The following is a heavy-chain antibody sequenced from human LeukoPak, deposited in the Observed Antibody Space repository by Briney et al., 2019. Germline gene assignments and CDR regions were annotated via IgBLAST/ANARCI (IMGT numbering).Heavy chain of an antibody. CDR3: ARAAYSSRPMDV. CDR1: GFTFSSYA. V-gene: IGHV3-30*04. J-gene: IGHJ6*03. CDR2: ISYDGSNK. Sequence: PGGSLRLSCAASGFTFSSYAMHWVRQAPGKGLEWVAVISYDGSNKYYADSAKGRFTISRDNSKNTLYLQMNSLRAEDTAVYYCARAAYSSRPMDVWGKGTTVTVSS. D-gene: IGHD6-13*01.